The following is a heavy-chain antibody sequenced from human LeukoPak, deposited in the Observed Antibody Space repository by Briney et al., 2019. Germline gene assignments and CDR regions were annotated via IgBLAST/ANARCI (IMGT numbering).Heavy chain of an antibody. V-gene: IGHV4-39*07. CDR2: IYYSGST. Sequence: PSETLSLTCTVSGGSINSNSYYWGWIRQPPGKGLEWIGSIYYSGSTYYNPSLKSRVTISVDTSKNQFSLKLSSVTAADTAVYYCARLVYILTGRRQQTRNYYYYYMDVWGKGTAVTISS. D-gene: IGHD3-9*01. J-gene: IGHJ6*03. CDR3: ARLVYILTGRRQQTRNYYYYYMDV. CDR1: GGSINSNSYY.